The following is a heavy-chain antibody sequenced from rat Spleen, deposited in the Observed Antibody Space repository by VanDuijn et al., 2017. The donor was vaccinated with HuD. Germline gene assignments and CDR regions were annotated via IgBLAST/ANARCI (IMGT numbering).Heavy chain of an antibody. V-gene: IGHV5-29*01. Sequence: EVQLVESDGGLVQPGRSLKLSCAASGFTFSDYYMAWVRQAPTKGLEWVATISYDGSSTYYRDSVKGRFTISRDNAKSTLYLQMESLRSEDTATYYCARYNNGFAYWGQGSLVTVSS. CDR1: GFTFSDYY. D-gene: IGHD1-10*01. J-gene: IGHJ3*01. CDR2: ISYDGSST. CDR3: ARYNNGFAY.